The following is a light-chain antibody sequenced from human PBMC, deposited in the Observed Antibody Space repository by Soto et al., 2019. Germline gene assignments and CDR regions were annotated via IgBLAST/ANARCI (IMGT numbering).Light chain of an antibody. V-gene: IGLV2-14*01. J-gene: IGLJ1*01. CDR2: DIN. CDR1: SSDVGNYIF. CDR3: VSYTTSASYV. Sequence: QGSLTQPASVSGSPGQSITISCTGTSSDVGNYIFVSWYRQHPGKAPKLMIYDINNRPSGVSNRFSGSKSGNTASLTISGLQAEDEADYYCVSYTTSASYVFGTGTKVTVL.